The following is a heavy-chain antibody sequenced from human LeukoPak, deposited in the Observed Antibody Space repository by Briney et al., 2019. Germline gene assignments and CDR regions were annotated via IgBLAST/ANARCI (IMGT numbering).Heavy chain of an antibody. CDR1: GFTFSSYA. V-gene: IGHV3-23*01. J-gene: IGHJ4*02. CDR2: LSDAGVRI. CDR3: ANTHCDSSPIVWNF. D-gene: IGHD6-6*01. Sequence: GGSLRLSCAASGFTFSSYAMSWVRQAPGKGLEWVSGLSDAGVRIFYADSVRGRFTVSRDNSKNTLYLQMDSLRAEDTAVYYCANTHCDSSPIVWNFWGQGTLVTVSS.